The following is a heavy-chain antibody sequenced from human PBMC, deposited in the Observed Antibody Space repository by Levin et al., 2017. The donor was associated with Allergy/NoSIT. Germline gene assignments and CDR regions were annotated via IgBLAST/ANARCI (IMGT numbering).Heavy chain of an antibody. Sequence: GGSLRLSCAASGFTFSSYGMHWVRQAPGKGLEWVAVIWDDGSNKYYADSVKGRFTISRDNSKNTLYLQMNSLRAEDTAVYYCASDDLGYCSGGSCYVKYWGQGTLVTVSS. CDR2: IWDDGSNK. CDR1: GFTFSSYG. D-gene: IGHD2-15*01. CDR3: ASDDLGYCSGGSCYVKY. V-gene: IGHV3-33*01. J-gene: IGHJ4*02.